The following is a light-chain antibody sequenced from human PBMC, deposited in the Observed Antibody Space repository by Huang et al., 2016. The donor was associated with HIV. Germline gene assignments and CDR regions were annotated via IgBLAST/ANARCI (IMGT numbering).Light chain of an antibody. CDR2: WSA. CDR1: HSLLHSDNKNY. Sequence: DIVLTQSPDSLTVSLGERATVKCKSSHSLLHSDNKNYLAWYQLKTGQSPRLLIYWSATRESGVRDRFSGDGSGSDFTLTINNLQAEDVAIYYCQQFFSTPLTFGGGTKVEI. J-gene: IGKJ4*01. V-gene: IGKV4-1*01. CDR3: QQFFSTPLT.